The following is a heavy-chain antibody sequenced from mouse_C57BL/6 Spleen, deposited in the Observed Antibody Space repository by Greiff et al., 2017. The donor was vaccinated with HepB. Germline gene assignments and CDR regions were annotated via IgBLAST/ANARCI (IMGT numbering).Heavy chain of an antibody. CDR1: GYTFTSYW. CDR3: ARQGSYDGPDY. J-gene: IGHJ2*01. D-gene: IGHD2-3*01. Sequence: QVQLQQPGAELVRPGTSVKLSCKASGYTFTSYWMHWVKQRPGQGLEWIGVIDPSDSYTNYNQKFKGKATLTVDTSSSTAYMQLSSLTSEDSAVYYCARQGSYDGPDYWGQGTTLTVSS. CDR2: IDPSDSYT. V-gene: IGHV1-59*01.